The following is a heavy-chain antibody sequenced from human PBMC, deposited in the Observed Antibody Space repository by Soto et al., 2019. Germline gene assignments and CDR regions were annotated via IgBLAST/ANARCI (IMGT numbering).Heavy chain of an antibody. J-gene: IGHJ4*02. CDR1: GFTFSSYW. CDR2: IDNDGGTT. D-gene: IGHD6-19*01. V-gene: IGHV3-74*01. CDR3: ERVRTTVAGLPLYY. Sequence: GGSLRLSCAASGFTFSSYWMDWVRQAPGKGLVWVSRIDNDGGTTNYVDSVQGRFTISRDNAKNTLYLQMNSLRAEDTAVYYCERVRTTVAGLPLYYWGQGTQVTVSS.